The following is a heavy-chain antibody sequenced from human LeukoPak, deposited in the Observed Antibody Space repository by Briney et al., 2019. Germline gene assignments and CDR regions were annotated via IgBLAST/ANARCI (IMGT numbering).Heavy chain of an antibody. CDR2: IYPGDSDA. J-gene: IGHJ3*02. Sequence: GESLKISCTGSGYSFTTYWIGWVRQMPGKGLEGMGIIYPGDSDARYSPSFQGQVTISVDKSISTAYLQWSSLKASDTAMYYCARQGRIVVVTTTHDAFDIWGQGTMVTVSS. CDR1: GYSFTTYW. D-gene: IGHD2-21*02. CDR3: ARQGRIVVVTTTHDAFDI. V-gene: IGHV5-51*01.